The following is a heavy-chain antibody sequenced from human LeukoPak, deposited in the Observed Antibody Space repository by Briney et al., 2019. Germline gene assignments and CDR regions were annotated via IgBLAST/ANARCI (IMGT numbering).Heavy chain of an antibody. CDR2: IYYSGST. CDR1: GGSISFYY. Sequence: SETLSLTCTVSGGSISFYYWSWLRQPPGKGLECIGYIYYSGSTNYNPSLKSRVTILVDTSKNQFSLKLSSVTAADTAVYYCARDSSGWWYFDLWGRGTLLTVSS. J-gene: IGHJ2*01. V-gene: IGHV4-59*01. D-gene: IGHD6-19*01. CDR3: ARDSSGWWYFDL.